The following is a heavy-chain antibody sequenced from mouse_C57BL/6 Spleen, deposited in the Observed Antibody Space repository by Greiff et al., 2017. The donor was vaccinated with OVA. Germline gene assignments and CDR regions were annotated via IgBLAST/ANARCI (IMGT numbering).Heavy chain of an antibody. D-gene: IGHD2-1*01. Sequence: VKLMESGPDLVKPGASVKISCKASGYAFSSSWMYWVKQRPGKGLEWIGRIYPGDGDTNYNGKFKGKATLTADKSSSTAYMQLSRLTSEDTAVYFCAGREAYGNYVWFAYWGKGTLVTVSA. CDR1: GYAFSSSW. V-gene: IGHV1-82*01. J-gene: IGHJ3*01. CDR3: AGREAYGNYVWFAY. CDR2: IYPGDGDT.